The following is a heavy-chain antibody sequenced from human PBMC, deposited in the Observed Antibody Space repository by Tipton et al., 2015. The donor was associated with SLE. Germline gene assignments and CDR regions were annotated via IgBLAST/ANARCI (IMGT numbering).Heavy chain of an antibody. CDR2: IYTSGST. Sequence: TLSLTCTVSGGSISSSSYYWSWIRQPAGKGLEWIGRIYTSGSTNYNPSLKSGVTISVDTSKNQFSLKLSSVTAADTAVYYCAREVGDDAFDIWGQGTMVTVSS. D-gene: IGHD1-26*01. CDR1: GGSISSSSYY. CDR3: AREVGDDAFDI. J-gene: IGHJ3*02. V-gene: IGHV4-61*02.